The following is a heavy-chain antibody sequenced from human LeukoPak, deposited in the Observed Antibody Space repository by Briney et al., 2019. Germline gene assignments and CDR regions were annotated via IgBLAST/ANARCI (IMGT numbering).Heavy chain of an antibody. CDR3: AKEHMAAAVYYFDY. CDR2: IHIGGNT. Sequence: PGGSLRLSCAASEFTVSSNYMHWVRQAPGEGLEWVSLIHIGGNTFYADSVKGRFTIFGDNSKNTLYLQMNSLRAEDTAVYYCAKEHMAAAVYYFDYWGQGTLVTVSS. CDR1: EFTVSSNY. V-gene: IGHV3-53*01. D-gene: IGHD2-15*01. J-gene: IGHJ4*02.